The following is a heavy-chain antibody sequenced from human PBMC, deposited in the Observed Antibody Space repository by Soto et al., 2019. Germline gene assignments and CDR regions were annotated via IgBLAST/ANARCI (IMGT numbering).Heavy chain of an antibody. CDR3: AKSGSSGWYGWFDP. D-gene: IGHD6-19*01. CDR2: IYWNDDK. Sequence: QITLKESGPTLVKPTQTLTLTCIFSGFSLRTSGVAGGWIRQPPGKGLEWLGFIYWNDDKRYSPSLKSRLTSTKDTSKNQVVLTMTNMDPVDTATYYFAKSGSSGWYGWFDPWGQGTLVTVST. CDR1: GFSLRTSGVA. V-gene: IGHV2-5*01. J-gene: IGHJ5*02.